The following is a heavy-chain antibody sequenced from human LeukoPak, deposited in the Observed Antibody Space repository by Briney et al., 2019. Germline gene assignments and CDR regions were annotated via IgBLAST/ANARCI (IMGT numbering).Heavy chain of an antibody. CDR2: INHSGYT. CDR3: TRMTAGHDY. D-gene: IGHD2-21*02. V-gene: IGHV4-34*01. CDR1: GASFDDYY. Sequence: NPSETLSLTCGVSGASFDDYYWRWLRQTPGKGLEWLGEINHSGYTNDSPSLKSRVTLSIDTSRKQFSLNLRSVTVADAGINCCTRMTAGHDYWGEGTLVTVSS. J-gene: IGHJ4*02.